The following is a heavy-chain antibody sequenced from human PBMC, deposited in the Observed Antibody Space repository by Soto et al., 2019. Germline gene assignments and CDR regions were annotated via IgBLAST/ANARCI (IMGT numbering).Heavy chain of an antibody. CDR2: IYPSDSET. V-gene: IGHV5-51*01. D-gene: IGHD3-10*01. CDR1: GYTFPGYW. J-gene: IGHJ6*02. CDR3: AGGGVRGVITRTRDYYGMDV. Sequence: GESLKISCQASGYTFPGYWIGWVRQMPGKGLEWMGIIYPSDSETKYSPSFRGHVTISADTAISTAYLQWSGLKASDTAMYYCAGGGVRGVITRTRDYYGMDVWGQGTTVTVSS.